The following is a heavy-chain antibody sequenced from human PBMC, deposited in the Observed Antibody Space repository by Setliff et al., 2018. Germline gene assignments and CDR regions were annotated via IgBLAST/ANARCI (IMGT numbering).Heavy chain of an antibody. J-gene: IGHJ6*03. V-gene: IGHV4-38-2*02. D-gene: IGHD3-10*01. CDR3: ARDNRARHYMDV. CDR1: GISISSGFS. CDR2: ILFSGDT. Sequence: PSETLSLTCDVSGISISSGFSWVWIRQSPGKGLEWIGRILFSGDTYYNPSLNSRVTISADTSKNQFSLNLSSVTAADTAVYYCARDNRARHYMDVWGKGTTVTVSS.